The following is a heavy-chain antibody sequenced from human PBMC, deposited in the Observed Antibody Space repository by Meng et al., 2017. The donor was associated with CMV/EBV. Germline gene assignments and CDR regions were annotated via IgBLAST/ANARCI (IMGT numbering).Heavy chain of an antibody. CDR2: IRYGGSNK. D-gene: IGHD4-11*01. J-gene: IGHJ4*02. Sequence: GESLKISCAASGFAFSSYGMHWVRQAPGKGLEWVAFIRYGGSNKYYADSVKGRFTISRDNPKNTLYLQMNSLRAEDTAVYYCAKASMDYSNYAGYFDYWGRGTLVTVSS. CDR1: GFAFSSYG. V-gene: IGHV3-30*02. CDR3: AKASMDYSNYAGYFDY.